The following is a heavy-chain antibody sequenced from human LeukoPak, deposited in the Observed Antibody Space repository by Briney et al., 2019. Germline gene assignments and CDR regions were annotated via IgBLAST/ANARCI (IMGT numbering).Heavy chain of an antibody. CDR3: ARRRGGYGEGEFDY. CDR2: TYTSGST. D-gene: IGHD4-17*01. J-gene: IGHJ4*02. CDR1: GGSISSYY. Sequence: ASETLSLTCTFSGGSISSYYWSWIRQPPGKGLEWIGNTYTSGSTYYNPSLKSRVTISVDTSKNQFSLKLSSVTAADTAVYYCARRRGGYGEGEFDYWGQGILVTVSA. V-gene: IGHV4-4*09.